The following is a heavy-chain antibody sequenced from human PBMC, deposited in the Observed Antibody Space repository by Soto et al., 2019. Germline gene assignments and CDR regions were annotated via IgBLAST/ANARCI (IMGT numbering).Heavy chain of an antibody. Sequence: EVQLLESGGGLLHPGGSLRLSCVASGFTFSNYVMSWVRQAPGKGLEWVSTISGSGDSTYYADSVKGRFTISRDNSKATLFLEMNSLRAGDTAGYYCAKERGLRYCNTFSCHSKILRWFDPWGQGTLVTVSS. D-gene: IGHD2-2*01. J-gene: IGHJ5*02. V-gene: IGHV3-23*01. CDR1: GFTFSNYV. CDR3: AKERGLRYCNTFSCHSKILRWFDP. CDR2: ISGSGDST.